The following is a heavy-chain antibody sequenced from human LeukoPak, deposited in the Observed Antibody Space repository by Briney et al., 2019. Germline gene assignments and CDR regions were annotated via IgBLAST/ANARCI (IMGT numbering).Heavy chain of an antibody. CDR2: ISYDGNNK. V-gene: IGHV3-30-3*01. CDR3: ARGAPERISSSTNYYFDY. D-gene: IGHD6-6*01. CDR1: GFTFSSYA. J-gene: IGHJ4*02. Sequence: GGSLRLSCAASGFTFSSYAMYWVRQAPGEGLEWVAVISYDGNNKYYADSVKGRFTISRDDSKNTLSLQMNSLRAEDTAVYYCARGAPERISSSTNYYFDYWGQGTLVTVSS.